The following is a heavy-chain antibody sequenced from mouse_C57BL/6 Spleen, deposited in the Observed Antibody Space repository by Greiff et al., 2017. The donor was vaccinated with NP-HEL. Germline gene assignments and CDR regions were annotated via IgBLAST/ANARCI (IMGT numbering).Heavy chain of an antibody. J-gene: IGHJ4*01. Sequence: QVHVKQSGAELVMPGASVKLSCKASGYTFTSYWMHWVKQRPGQGLEWIGEIDPSDSYTNYNQKFKGKSTLTVDKSSSTAYMQLSSLTSEDSAVYYCAFVYYYGSSPYYYAMDYWGQGTSVTVSS. V-gene: IGHV1-69*01. CDR2: IDPSDSYT. CDR3: AFVYYYGSSPYYYAMDY. D-gene: IGHD1-1*01. CDR1: GYTFTSYW.